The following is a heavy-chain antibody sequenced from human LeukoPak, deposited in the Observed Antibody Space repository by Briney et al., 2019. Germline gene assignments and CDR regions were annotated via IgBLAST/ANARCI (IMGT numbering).Heavy chain of an antibody. D-gene: IGHD3-3*01. J-gene: IGHJ4*02. V-gene: IGHV6-1*01. CDR2: TYYRSKWFS. Sequence: SQTLSLTCATSGDSVSSKSAAWNWIRQSPSRGLGWLGRTYYRSKWFSEYALSVKSRITIKPDTSKNQFTLQLNSVTPEDTAVYYCARARGYLENWGQGTLVTVSS. CDR3: ARARGYLEN. CDR1: GDSVSSKSAA.